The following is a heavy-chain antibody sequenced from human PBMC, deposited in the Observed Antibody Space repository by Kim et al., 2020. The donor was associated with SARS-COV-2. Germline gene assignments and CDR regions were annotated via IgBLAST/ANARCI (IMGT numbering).Heavy chain of an antibody. D-gene: IGHD1-26*01. CDR3: ASYSGSYMAYYFDY. J-gene: IGHJ4*02. V-gene: IGHV4-39*01. CDR1: GGSISSSSYY. CDR2: IYYSGST. Sequence: SETLSLTCTVSGGSISSSSYYWGWIRQPPGKGLEWIGSIYYSGSTYYNPSLKSRVTISVDTSKNQFSLKLSSVTAADTAVYYCASYSGSYMAYYFDYWGQGTLVTVSS.